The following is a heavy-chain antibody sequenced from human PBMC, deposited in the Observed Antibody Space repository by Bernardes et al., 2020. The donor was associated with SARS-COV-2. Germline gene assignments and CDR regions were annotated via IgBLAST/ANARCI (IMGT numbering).Heavy chain of an antibody. D-gene: IGHD3-16*02. Sequence: GGSLRLSCAASGFTFSSYSMNWVRQAPGKGLEWVSSISSSSSYIYYADSVKGRFTISRDNAKNSLYLQMNSLRAEDTAVYYCAQQTSQTRGSYRHYYMDVWGKGTTVTVSS. CDR1: GFTFSSYS. CDR3: AQQTSQTRGSYRHYYMDV. CDR2: ISSSSSYI. V-gene: IGHV3-21*01. J-gene: IGHJ6*03.